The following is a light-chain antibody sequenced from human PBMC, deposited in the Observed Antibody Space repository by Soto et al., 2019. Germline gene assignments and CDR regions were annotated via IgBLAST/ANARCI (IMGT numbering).Light chain of an antibody. CDR3: CSYAGSSTFAV. CDR1: SSDVGSYNL. Sequence: QSVLTQPASVSGSPGQSITISCTGTSSDVGSYNLVSWYQQHPGKAPKLMIYEGSKRPSGVSNRFSGSKSGNTASLTISGLQAEDEADYYGCSYAGSSTFAVFGGGTKLTVL. CDR2: EGS. V-gene: IGLV2-23*03. J-gene: IGLJ2*01.